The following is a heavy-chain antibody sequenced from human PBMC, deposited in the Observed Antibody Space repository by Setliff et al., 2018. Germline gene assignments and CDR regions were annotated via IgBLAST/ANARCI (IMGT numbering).Heavy chain of an antibody. CDR1: GYTFSNFG. CDR2: ISAYNGNT. D-gene: IGHD2-2*01. CDR3: VRDRHSFVVPPEETWFDP. J-gene: IGHJ5*02. Sequence: ASVKVSCKASGYTFSNFGFSWVRQAPGQGLEWMGWISAYNGNTNYAQRLRGRVTMTTDTSTNTAYMELRSLTSDDTAIYYCVRDRHSFVVPPEETWFDPWGQGTLVTVSS. V-gene: IGHV1-18*01.